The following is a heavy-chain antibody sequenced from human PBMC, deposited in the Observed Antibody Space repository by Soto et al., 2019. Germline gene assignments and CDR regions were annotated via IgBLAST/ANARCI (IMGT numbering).Heavy chain of an antibody. Sequence: QLQLHESGPGLVKPSETLSLTCTVSGGSIITSTHYWGWIRQPPGKGLEWIGSIYHSGSDYYNPSLKSRVSISVDTSKNHFSLKLRSVTASDTAVYYCATLYGGPRAFDIWGQGTLVTVSS. V-gene: IGHV4-39*02. D-gene: IGHD3-16*01. CDR2: IYHSGSD. J-gene: IGHJ3*02. CDR3: ATLYGGPRAFDI. CDR1: GGSIITSTHY.